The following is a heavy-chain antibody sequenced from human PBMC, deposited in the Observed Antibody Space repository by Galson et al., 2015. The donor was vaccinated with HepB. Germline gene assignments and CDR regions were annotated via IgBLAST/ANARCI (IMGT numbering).Heavy chain of an antibody. CDR2: TYYRSKWSN. V-gene: IGHV6-1*01. CDR3: ARGGTGYCTTTICSFDH. D-gene: IGHD2-2*01. J-gene: IGHJ4*02. Sequence: CAISGDSVSSNNGAWNWIRQSPSRGLEWLGRTYYRSKWSNDYAVSVKSRITINADTSKNQFTLQLTSVTPDDTAVYYCARGGTGYCTTTICSFDHWGEGALVTVSS. CDR1: GDSVSSNNGA.